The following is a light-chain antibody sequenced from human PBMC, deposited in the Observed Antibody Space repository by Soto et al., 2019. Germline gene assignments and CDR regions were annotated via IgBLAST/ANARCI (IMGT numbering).Light chain of an antibody. CDR2: DAS. J-gene: IGKJ2*01. Sequence: DIQITQSPSTLSASVGDRVTITCRATQSVSRWLAWYQQKPGRAPKLLIYDASTLESGVPSRFSGGGSGTQFTLTISSLQPEDFATYYCQQYNLYLSYTFGQGTKLPIK. V-gene: IGKV1-5*01. CDR3: QQYNLYLSYT. CDR1: QSVSRW.